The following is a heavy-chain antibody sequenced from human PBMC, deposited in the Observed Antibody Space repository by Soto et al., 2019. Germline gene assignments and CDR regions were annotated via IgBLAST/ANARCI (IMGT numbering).Heavy chain of an antibody. J-gene: IGHJ4*02. CDR1: GYTFTSYG. CDR2: ISAYNGNT. D-gene: IGHD3-22*01. CDR3: ARDGEGSYYDSSGYYPTIDY. V-gene: IGHV1-18*01. Sequence: QVQLVQSGAEVKKPGASVKVSCKASGYTFTSYGISWVRQAPGQGLEWMGWISAYNGNTNYAQKLQGRVTMTTDTPTSTAYMELRSLRSDETAVYYCARDGEGSYYDSSGYYPTIDYWGQGTLVTVSS.